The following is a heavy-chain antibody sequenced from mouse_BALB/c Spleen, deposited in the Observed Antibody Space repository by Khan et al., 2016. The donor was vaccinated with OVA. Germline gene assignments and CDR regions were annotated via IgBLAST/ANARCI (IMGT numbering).Heavy chain of an antibody. D-gene: IGHD1-1*02. V-gene: IGHV1-7*01. CDR3: ASWCLGWDFDY. Sequence: QVHLKQPGAELAQPGASLKMSCTASGFSFINSWILWVNQSPGQVLEWLGYINPSTGYNEYTHNFTNKATLSADKSSSTAYMQLSSLKSEGSAVYDCASWCLGWDFDYWGQGTTLTVSS. CDR1: GFSFINSW. CDR2: INPSTGYN. J-gene: IGHJ2*01.